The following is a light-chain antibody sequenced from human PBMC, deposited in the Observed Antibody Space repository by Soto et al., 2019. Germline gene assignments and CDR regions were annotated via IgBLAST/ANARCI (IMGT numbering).Light chain of an antibody. CDR2: GAS. J-gene: IGKJ3*01. CDR1: QSVSSN. Sequence: EIVMTQSPATLSVSPGERATLSCRASQSVSSNLAWYQQKPGQAPRLLIYGASTRATGIPARFSGSGSGTALTLTIIRLQSEDVAVYYCQQYKTWPLFGPGTKVDIK. V-gene: IGKV3-15*01. CDR3: QQYKTWPL.